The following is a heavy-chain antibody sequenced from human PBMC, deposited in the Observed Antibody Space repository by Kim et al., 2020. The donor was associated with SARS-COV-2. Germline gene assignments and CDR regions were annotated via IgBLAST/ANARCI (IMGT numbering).Heavy chain of an antibody. J-gene: IGHJ4*02. CDR2: ISGSGGST. D-gene: IGHD2-2*01. V-gene: IGHV3-23*01. CDR3: AKGPRYCSSTSCYAAIGFYY. Sequence: GGSLRLSCAASGFTFSSYAMSWVRQAPGKGLEWVSAISGSGGSTYYADSVKGRFTISRDNSKNTLYLQMNSLRAEDTAVYYCAKGPRYCSSTSCYAAIGFYYWGQGTLVTVSS. CDR1: GFTFSSYA.